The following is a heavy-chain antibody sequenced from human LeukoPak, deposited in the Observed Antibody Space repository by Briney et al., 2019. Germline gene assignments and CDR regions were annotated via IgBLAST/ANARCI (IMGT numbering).Heavy chain of an antibody. CDR3: ARERSIAARHFVY. V-gene: IGHV1-46*01. J-gene: IGHJ4*02. CDR2: INPSADGT. CDR1: GFTFSTYY. D-gene: IGHD6-6*01. Sequence: ASVKVSCKASGFTFSTYYAHWVRQAPGQGLEWMGVINPSADGTSYPQKFQGRVTLTRDTSTSTVYMELSSLRSEDTAVYYCARERSIAARHFVYWGQGTLVTVSS.